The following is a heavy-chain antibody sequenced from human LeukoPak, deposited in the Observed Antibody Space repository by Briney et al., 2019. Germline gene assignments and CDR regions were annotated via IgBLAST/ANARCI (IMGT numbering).Heavy chain of an antibody. CDR3: ATRKNERWPDLFC. J-gene: IGHJ4*02. CDR1: GGTFSSYA. V-gene: IGHV1-69*04. Sequence: ASVKVSCKASGGTFSSYAISWVRQAPGQGLEWMGRIIPIFGIANYAQKFQGRVTITADKSTSTAYMELSSLRSEDTAVYYCATRKNERWPDLFCWGQGTLVSVSS. CDR2: IIPIFGIA. D-gene: IGHD5-24*01.